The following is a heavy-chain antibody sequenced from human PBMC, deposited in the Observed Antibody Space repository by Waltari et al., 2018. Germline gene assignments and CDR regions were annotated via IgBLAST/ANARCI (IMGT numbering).Heavy chain of an antibody. D-gene: IGHD2-2*01. CDR2: ISYNEINK. Sequence: VQLVESGGGVVPPGRSLRLSCAASAFTFRRYAMPWVRQAPGKGVEWVAVISYNEINKYYVEFVKGRFSISRENSKNTLFLKRNSLGPDDTGVYYCTREYCDRTRRQGIDVWSQGTTVTVSS. CDR3: TREYCDRTRRQGIDV. J-gene: IGHJ6*02. CDR1: AFTFRRYA. V-gene: IGHV3-30*04.